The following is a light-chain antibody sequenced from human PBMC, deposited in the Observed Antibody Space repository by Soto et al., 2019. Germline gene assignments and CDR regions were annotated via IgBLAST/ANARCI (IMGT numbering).Light chain of an antibody. CDR2: EGS. CDR1: SSDVGSYKF. CDR3: CSYAGSSTLV. V-gene: IGLV2-23*01. J-gene: IGLJ2*01. Sequence: QSVLTQPASVSGSPGQSITISCTGTSSDVGSYKFVSWYQQHPVKAPKLMIYEGSKRPSGVSNRVSGSKSGNTASLTIYGLQAEDEADYYCCSYAGSSTLVFGGGTKVIVL.